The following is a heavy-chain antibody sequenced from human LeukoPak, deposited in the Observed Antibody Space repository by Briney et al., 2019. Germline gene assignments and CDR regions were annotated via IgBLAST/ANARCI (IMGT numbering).Heavy chain of an antibody. CDR2: INPNIGGT. CDR1: GFTFTGYY. Sequence: ASVKVSCKASGFTFTGYYLPWVRQAPGQGLEWMGWINPNIGGTKYAQKFQGRVTMTRDTSISTAYMELSSLTSDDTALYYCATDGAVAGTAYPEYWGQGTLVTVSS. D-gene: IGHD6-19*01. J-gene: IGHJ4*02. V-gene: IGHV1-2*02. CDR3: ATDGAVAGTAYPEY.